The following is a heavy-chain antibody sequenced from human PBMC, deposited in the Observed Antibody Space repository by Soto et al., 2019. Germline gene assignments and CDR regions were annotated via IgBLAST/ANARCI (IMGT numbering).Heavy chain of an antibody. CDR1: GGSISSYY. CDR3: AMDYGDYDFGEGHWFDP. Sequence: SETLSLTCTVSGGSISSYYWSWIRQPTGKGLEWIGYIYYSGSTNYNPSLKSRVTISVDTSKNQFSLKLSSVTAADAAVYYCAMDYGDYDFGEGHWFDPWGQGTLVTVSS. V-gene: IGHV4-59*01. D-gene: IGHD4-17*01. J-gene: IGHJ5*02. CDR2: IYYSGST.